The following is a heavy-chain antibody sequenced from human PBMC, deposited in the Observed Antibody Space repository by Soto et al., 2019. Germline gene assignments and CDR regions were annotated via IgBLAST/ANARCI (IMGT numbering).Heavy chain of an antibody. CDR3: ATNTYYYDSSGYHPSYGMDV. J-gene: IGHJ6*02. Sequence: SETLSLTCTVSCGSVSSGSYYWSWIRQPPGKGLEWIGYIYYSGSTNYNPSLKSRVTISVDTSKNQFSLKLSSVTAADTAVYYCATNTYYYDSSGYHPSYGMDVWGQGTTVTVSS. V-gene: IGHV4-61*01. D-gene: IGHD3-22*01. CDR1: CGSVSSGSYY. CDR2: IYYSGST.